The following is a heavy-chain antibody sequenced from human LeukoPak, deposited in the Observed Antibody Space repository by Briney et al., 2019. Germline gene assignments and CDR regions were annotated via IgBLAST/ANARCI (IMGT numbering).Heavy chain of an antibody. CDR2: ISSSGSTI. Sequence: LPGGSLRLSCAASGFTFSSYEMNWVRQAPGKGLEWVSYISSSGSTIYYADSVKGRFTISRDNAKNSLYLQMNSLRAEDTAVYYCARAPGGWFDYYYMDVWGKGTTVTISS. V-gene: IGHV3-48*03. J-gene: IGHJ6*03. CDR3: ARAPGGWFDYYYMDV. CDR1: GFTFSSYE. D-gene: IGHD3-10*01.